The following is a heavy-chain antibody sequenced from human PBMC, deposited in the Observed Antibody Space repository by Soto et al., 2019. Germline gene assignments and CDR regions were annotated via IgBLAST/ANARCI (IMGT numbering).Heavy chain of an antibody. CDR3: ARARLNSDGASQYGIDV. CDR1: GYSFTDYY. Sequence: QVQLVQSGTEVKKPGASVKVSCEASGYSFTDYYMAWVRQAPGQGLEWMGWINPNSGDTNYAQKFQGRVTMTRDVSFPPAGISQRWFRSEAGDAYFCARARLNSDGASQYGIDVCGRGTTVIV. J-gene: IGHJ6*02. CDR2: INPNSGDT. V-gene: IGHV1-2*02. D-gene: IGHD2-21*01.